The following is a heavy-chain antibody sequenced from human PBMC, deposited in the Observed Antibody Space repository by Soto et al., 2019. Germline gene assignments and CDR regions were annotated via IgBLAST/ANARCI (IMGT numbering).Heavy chain of an antibody. Sequence: EVQLLESGGGLVQPGGSLRLSCAASGFTFSTCAMSWVRQAPGKGLEWVSGVSAGGSSTYFADSVKGRFTISRDNSKNTLYLQMNSLRAEDAVVYYCAEGGDSPNYVGVAGDFDYWGQGTLVNVSS. CDR3: AEGGDSPNYVGVAGDFDY. CDR1: GFTFSTCA. CDR2: VSAGGSST. D-gene: IGHD6-19*01. J-gene: IGHJ4*02. V-gene: IGHV3-23*01.